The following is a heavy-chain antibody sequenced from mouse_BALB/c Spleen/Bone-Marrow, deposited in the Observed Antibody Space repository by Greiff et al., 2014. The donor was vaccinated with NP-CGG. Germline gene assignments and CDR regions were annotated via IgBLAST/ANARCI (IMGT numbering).Heavy chain of an antibody. D-gene: IGHD1-1*01. Sequence: QFQLQQPGAELVKPGASVKLSCKASGYNFTSYWLPWVKQRPGQGLEWIGEINPRNGRTNYNEKFKSKATLTVGKSSSAAYMQLSSLTSEDSAVYYCSRRTTTVVATDYWGQGTTLTVSS. V-gene: IGHV1S81*02. J-gene: IGHJ2*01. CDR1: GYNFTSYW. CDR3: SRRTTTVVATDY. CDR2: INPRNGRT.